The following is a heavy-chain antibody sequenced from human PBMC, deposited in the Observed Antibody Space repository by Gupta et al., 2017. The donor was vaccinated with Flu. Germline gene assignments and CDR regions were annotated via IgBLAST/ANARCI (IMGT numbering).Heavy chain of an antibody. CDR2: ISSSAVT. CDR1: GFDFNSYE. Sequence: ASGFDFNSYEMSWVRQAPGRGLEWVAFISSSAVTYYTDPVRGRFTIARDNANNLLYLQMSSLRGEDTAVYYCARGHWDNWGQGTLVTVSS. J-gene: IGHJ4*02. V-gene: IGHV3-48*03. CDR3: ARGHWDN.